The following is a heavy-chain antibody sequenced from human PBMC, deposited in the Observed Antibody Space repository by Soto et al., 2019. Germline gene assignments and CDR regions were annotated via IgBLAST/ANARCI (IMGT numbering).Heavy chain of an antibody. CDR1: GYTFNYYG. J-gene: IGHJ6*02. V-gene: IGHV1-18*04. Sequence: QVQLEQAGAEVKKPGASVKVSCKASGYTFNYYGISWVRQVPGQGLEWMGWINTNNGDTKYAQKFQDRVIMTTDSAASTAYMELRTLTSDDTAVYFCTRAKYFNGLGRYGMEVWGQGTTVTVSS. CDR2: INTNNGDT. CDR3: TRAKYFNGLGRYGMEV. D-gene: IGHD3-10*01.